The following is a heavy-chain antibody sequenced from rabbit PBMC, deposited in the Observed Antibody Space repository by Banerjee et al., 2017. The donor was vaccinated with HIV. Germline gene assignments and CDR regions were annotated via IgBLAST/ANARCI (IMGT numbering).Heavy chain of an antibody. CDR2: IDPVFGST. Sequence: QEQLEESGGDLVKPGASLTLTCTASGFDFSSYGVSWVRQAPGKGLEWIWSIDPVFGSTYYASWVNGRFTISSHNAQNTLYLQLNSLTAADTATYFCVRVQIIVVAGGFNLWGPGTLVTV. J-gene: IGHJ4*01. CDR3: VRVQIIVVAGGFNL. V-gene: IGHV1S47*01. CDR1: GFDFSSYG. D-gene: IGHD4-1*01.